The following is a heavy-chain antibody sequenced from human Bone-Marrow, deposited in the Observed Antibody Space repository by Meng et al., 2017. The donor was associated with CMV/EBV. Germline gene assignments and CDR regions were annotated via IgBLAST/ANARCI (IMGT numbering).Heavy chain of an antibody. V-gene: IGHV4-59*01. CDR2: IYYSGST. CDR1: GGSISSYY. D-gene: IGHD3-22*01. CDR3: ARELYYYDSSGYFAY. J-gene: IGHJ4*02. Sequence: SETLSLTCTVSGGSISSYYWSWIRQPPGKGLEWIGYIYYSGSTNYNPSLKSRVTISVDTSKNQFSLKLSSVTAADTAVYYCARELYYYDSSGYFAYWGQGPRVTVSS.